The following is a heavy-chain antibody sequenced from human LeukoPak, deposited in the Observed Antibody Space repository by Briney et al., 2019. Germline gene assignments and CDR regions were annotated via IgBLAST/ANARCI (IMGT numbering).Heavy chain of an antibody. J-gene: IGHJ4*02. CDR1: GFTVSSNY. CDR3: ARRSYDTFDY. V-gene: IGHV3-53*04. Sequence: GGSLRLSCAASGFTVSSNYMSWVRQAPGKGLEWVSVIYSGGSTDYADSVKGRFTISRHNSKNTLYLQMNSLRAEDTAVYYCARRSYDTFDYWGQGTLVTVSS. D-gene: IGHD3-10*01. CDR2: IYSGGST.